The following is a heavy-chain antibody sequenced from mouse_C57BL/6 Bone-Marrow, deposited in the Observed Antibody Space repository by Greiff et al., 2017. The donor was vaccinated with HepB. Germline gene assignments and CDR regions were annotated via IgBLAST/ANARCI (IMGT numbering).Heavy chain of an antibody. J-gene: IGHJ1*03. CDR2: ISYDGSN. CDR3: AREGDYSNYNWYFDV. D-gene: IGHD2-5*01. CDR1: GYSITSGYY. Sequence: DVKLQESGPGLVKPSQSLSLTCSVTGYSITSGYYWNWIRQFPGNKLEWMGYISYDGSNNYNPSLKNRISITRDTSKNQFFLKLNSVTTEDTATYYCAREGDYSNYNWYFDVWGTGTTVTVSS. V-gene: IGHV3-6*01.